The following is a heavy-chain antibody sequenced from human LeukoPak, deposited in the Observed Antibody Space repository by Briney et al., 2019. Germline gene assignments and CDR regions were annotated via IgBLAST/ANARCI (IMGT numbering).Heavy chain of an antibody. V-gene: IGHV3-21*01. CDR3: ARDHQVVVAATGGDYYYYGMDV. Sequence: PGGSLRLSCAASGFTVSSNYMSWVRQAPGKGLEWVSSISSSSSYIYYADSVKGRFTISRDNAKNSLYLQMNSLRAEDTAVYYCARDHQVVVAATGGDYYYYGMDVWGQGTTVTVSS. CDR2: ISSSSSYI. J-gene: IGHJ6*02. D-gene: IGHD2-15*01. CDR1: GFTVSSNY.